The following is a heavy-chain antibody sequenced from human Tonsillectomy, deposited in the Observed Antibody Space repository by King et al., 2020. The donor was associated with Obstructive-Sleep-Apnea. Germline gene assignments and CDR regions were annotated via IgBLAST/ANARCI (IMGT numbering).Heavy chain of an antibody. CDR2: IFPADSDK. V-gene: IGHV5-51*01. Sequence: EQLVQSGAEVKKPGESLKISCKGSGYSFANNWIGWVRQKPGKGLEWVGIIFPADSDKRYSPSFQGQVTISADKSITTAYLQWGSLKASDTAMYYCARREGNFFGGVAEDAFDIWGQGTMVTVSS. CDR3: ARREGNFFGGVAEDAFDI. J-gene: IGHJ3*02. D-gene: IGHD3-16*01. CDR1: GYSFANNW.